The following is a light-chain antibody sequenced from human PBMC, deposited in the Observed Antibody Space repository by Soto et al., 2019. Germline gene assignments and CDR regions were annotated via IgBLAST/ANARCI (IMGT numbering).Light chain of an antibody. CDR1: SSDVGGYNY. Sequence: QSALTQPPSASGSPAQSVTISCTGTSSDVGGYNYVSWYQQHPGKAPKLMIYEVSKRPSGVPDRFSGSKSGNTASLTVSGLQAEDEADYYCSSYAGSTLFGGGTKLTVL. CDR2: EVS. V-gene: IGLV2-8*01. CDR3: SSYAGSTL. J-gene: IGLJ2*01.